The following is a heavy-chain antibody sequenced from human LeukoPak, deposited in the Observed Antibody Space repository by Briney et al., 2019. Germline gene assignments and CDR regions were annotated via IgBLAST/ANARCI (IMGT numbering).Heavy chain of an antibody. V-gene: IGHV3-11*01. J-gene: IGHJ6*02. CDR1: GFTFSDYY. D-gene: IGHD6-19*01. Sequence: PGGSLRLSCAASGFTFSDYYMSWIRQAPGKGLEWVSYISSSGSTIYYADSVKGRFTISRDNAKNSLYLQMNSLRAEDTAVYYCARDTPSSGWYSRYYYYGMDVWGQGTTVTVSS. CDR3: ARDTPSSGWYSRYYYYGMDV. CDR2: ISSSGSTI.